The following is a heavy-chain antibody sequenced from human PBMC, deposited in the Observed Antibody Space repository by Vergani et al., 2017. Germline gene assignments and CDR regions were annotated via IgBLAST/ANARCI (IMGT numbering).Heavy chain of an antibody. J-gene: IGHJ6*04. CDR1: GGSISSYY. D-gene: IGHD3-10*01. CDR3: AREPEYYYGSGSGLDV. V-gene: IGHV4-4*07. Sequence: QVQLQESGPGVVKPSQTLSLPCAVSGGSISSYYWSWIRPPAGKGLEWIGRIYTSGSTNYNPSLKSRVTMSVDTSKNQFSLKLSSVTAADTAVYYCAREPEYYYGSGSGLDVWGKGTTVTVSS. CDR2: IYTSGST.